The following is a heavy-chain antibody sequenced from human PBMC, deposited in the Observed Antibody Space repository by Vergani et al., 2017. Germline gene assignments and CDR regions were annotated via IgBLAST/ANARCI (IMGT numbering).Heavy chain of an antibody. D-gene: IGHD6-13*01. Sequence: EVQLVESGGGLVQPGGSLRLSCAASGFTFSSYWMSWVRQAPGKGLEWVANIKQDGSEKYYVDSVKGRFTISRDNAKNSLYLQMNSLRAEDTAVYYCARDAAWKQQLVPIDYWGQGTLVTVSS. J-gene: IGHJ4*02. CDR2: IKQDGSEK. CDR1: GFTFSSYW. V-gene: IGHV3-7*01. CDR3: ARDAAWKQQLVPIDY.